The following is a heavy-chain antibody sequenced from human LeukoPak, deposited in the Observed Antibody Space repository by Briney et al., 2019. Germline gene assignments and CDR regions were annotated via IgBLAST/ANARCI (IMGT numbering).Heavy chain of an antibody. CDR3: AREMATIVYFDY. J-gene: IGHJ4*02. CDR2: IYTSGST. V-gene: IGHV4-61*02. D-gene: IGHD5-24*01. Sequence: PSETLSLTCTVSGSSISSGSYYWSWIRQPAGKGLEWIGRIYTSGSTNYNPSLKSRVTISVDTSKNQFSLKLSSVTAADTAVYYCAREMATIVYFDYWGQGTLVTVSS. CDR1: GSSISSGSYY.